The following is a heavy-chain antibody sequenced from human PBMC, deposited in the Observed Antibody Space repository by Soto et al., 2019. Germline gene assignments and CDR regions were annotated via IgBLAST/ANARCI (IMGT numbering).Heavy chain of an antibody. CDR2: ISSSGSTI. CDR3: ARDGGENYYDSSGYGGDFDF. CDR1: GFTFSSYE. J-gene: IGHJ4*02. Sequence: GWSLRLSCAASGFTFSSYEMNWVRQAPGKGLEWVSYISSSGSTIYYADSVKGRFTISRDNAKNSLYLQMNSLRAEDTAVYYCARDGGENYYDSSGYGGDFDFWGQGTLVTVSS. D-gene: IGHD3-22*01. V-gene: IGHV3-48*03.